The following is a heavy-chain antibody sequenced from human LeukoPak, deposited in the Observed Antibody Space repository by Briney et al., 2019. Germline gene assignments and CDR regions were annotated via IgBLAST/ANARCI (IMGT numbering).Heavy chain of an antibody. CDR1: GYTFTNYY. CDR2: INPNSGGT. V-gene: IGHV1-2*06. Sequence: ASVKVSCKASGYTFTNYYIHWVRQAPGQGLEWMGRINPNSGGTNYAQKFQGRVTMTRDTSISTAYMELSRPRSDDTAVYYCARVLEYSSSRPYYYYYMDVWGKGTTVTVSS. CDR3: ARVLEYSSSRPYYYYYMDV. J-gene: IGHJ6*03. D-gene: IGHD6-6*01.